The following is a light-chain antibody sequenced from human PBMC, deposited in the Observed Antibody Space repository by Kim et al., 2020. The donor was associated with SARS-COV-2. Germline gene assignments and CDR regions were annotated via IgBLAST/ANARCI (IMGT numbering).Light chain of an antibody. CDR3: QVWDSSTVV. V-gene: IGLV3-9*01. CDR1: NIGSKN. CDR2: RYS. J-gene: IGLJ2*01. Sequence: SVALGQTARITCGGNNIGSKNVHWYQQKPGQAPVLVIYRYSNRPSGIPERFSGSNSGNTATLTISRAQAGDEADYYCQVWDSSTVVFGGGTQLTVL.